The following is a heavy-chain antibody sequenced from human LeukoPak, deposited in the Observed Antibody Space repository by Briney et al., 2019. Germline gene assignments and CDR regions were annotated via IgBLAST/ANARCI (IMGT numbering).Heavy chain of an antibody. CDR3: VREGGGGDY. Sequence: GGSLRLSCAASGFTVSSNYMSWVREAAGKGLEWVSVIYSGGNTYYADFAKGRFTISRDNSKNTLYLQMNRLRVEDTAVYYCVREGGGGDYWGQGTLVTVSS. J-gene: IGHJ4*02. V-gene: IGHV3-66*01. CDR1: GFTVSSNY. D-gene: IGHD3-16*01. CDR2: IYSGGNT.